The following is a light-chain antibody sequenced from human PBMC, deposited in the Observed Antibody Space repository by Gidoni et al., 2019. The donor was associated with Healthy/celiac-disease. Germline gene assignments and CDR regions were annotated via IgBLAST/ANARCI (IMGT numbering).Light chain of an antibody. CDR3: QQRSNWPPGALT. V-gene: IGKV3-11*01. CDR2: DAA. Sequence: EIVLTQSPSTLSLSPGERATLSCRASQSVSSYLAWYQPKPGQAPRLLIYDAANRATGIPARFSGSGSGTEFTLTISSLVPEDLAVYYCQQRSNWPPGALTFGGGTKVEIK. J-gene: IGKJ4*01. CDR1: QSVSSY.